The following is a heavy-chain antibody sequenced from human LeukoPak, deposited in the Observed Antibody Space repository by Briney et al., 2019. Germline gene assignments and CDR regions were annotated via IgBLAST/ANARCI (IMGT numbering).Heavy chain of an antibody. Sequence: SETLSLTCTVSGGSISSGGYYWSWTRQHPGKGLEWIGYIYYSGSTYYNPSLKSRVTISVDTSKNQFSLKLSSVTAADTAVYYCARGSIVVVPAVNFDYWGQGTLVTVSS. CDR2: IYYSGST. D-gene: IGHD2-2*01. CDR3: ARGSIVVVPAVNFDY. J-gene: IGHJ4*02. V-gene: IGHV4-31*03. CDR1: GGSISSGGYY.